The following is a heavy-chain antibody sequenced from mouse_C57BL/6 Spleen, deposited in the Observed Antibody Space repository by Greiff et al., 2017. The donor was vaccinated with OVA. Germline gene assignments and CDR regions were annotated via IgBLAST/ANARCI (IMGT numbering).Heavy chain of an antibody. CDR3: AREGNYYGSRGYAMDY. D-gene: IGHD1-1*01. CDR1: GYTFTSYW. V-gene: IGHV1-64*01. J-gene: IGHJ4*01. CDR2: IHPNSGST. Sequence: QVQLQQPGAELVKPGASVKLSCKASGYTFTSYWMHWVKQRPGQGLEWIGMIHPNSGSTNYNEKFKSKATLTVDKSSSTAYMQLSSLTSEDSAVYYCAREGNYYGSRGYAMDYWGQGTSVTVSS.